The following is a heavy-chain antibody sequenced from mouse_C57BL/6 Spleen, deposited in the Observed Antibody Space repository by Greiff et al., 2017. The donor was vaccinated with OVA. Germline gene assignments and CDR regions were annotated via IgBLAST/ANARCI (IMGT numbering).Heavy chain of an antibody. Sequence: QVQLQQPGAELVKPGASVKLSCKASGYTFTSYWMHWVKQRPGQGLEWIGMIHPNSGSTNYNEKLKSKATLTVDKSTSTAYMQLSSLTSEDSAVYYCARVGLGDYFDYWGQGTTRTVSS. CDR2: IHPNSGST. V-gene: IGHV1-64*01. J-gene: IGHJ2*01. D-gene: IGHD3-1*01. CDR1: GYTFTSYW. CDR3: ARVGLGDYFDY.